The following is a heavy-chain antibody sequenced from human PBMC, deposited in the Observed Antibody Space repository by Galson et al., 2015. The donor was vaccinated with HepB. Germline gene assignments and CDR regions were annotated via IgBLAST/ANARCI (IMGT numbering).Heavy chain of an antibody. CDR2: IYYSGST. V-gene: IGHV4-30-4*01. CDR1: GGSISSGDYY. J-gene: IGHJ3*02. Sequence: TLSLTCTVSGGSISSGDYYWSWIRQPPGKGLEWIGYIYYSGSTYYNPSLKSRVTISVDTSKNQFSLKLSSVTAADTAVYYCAREPTGGAFDIWGQGTMVTVSS. D-gene: IGHD7-27*01. CDR3: AREPTGGAFDI.